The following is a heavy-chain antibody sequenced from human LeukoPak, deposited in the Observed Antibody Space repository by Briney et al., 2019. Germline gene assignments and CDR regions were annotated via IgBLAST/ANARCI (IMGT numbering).Heavy chain of an antibody. Sequence: SETLSLTCTVSGYSISSGGYSWSWIRQPPGKGLEWIGYIYHSGSTYYNPSLKSRVTISVDRSKNQFSLKLSSVTAADTAVYYCARELSVVVPPGAFDIWGQGTMVTVSS. CDR1: GYSISSGGYS. D-gene: IGHD2-21*01. CDR3: ARELSVVVPPGAFDI. V-gene: IGHV4-30-2*01. CDR2: IYHSGST. J-gene: IGHJ3*02.